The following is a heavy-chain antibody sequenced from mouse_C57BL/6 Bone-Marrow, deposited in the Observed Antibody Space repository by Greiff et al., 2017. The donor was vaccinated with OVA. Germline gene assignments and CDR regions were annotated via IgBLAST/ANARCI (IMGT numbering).Heavy chain of an antibody. V-gene: IGHV1-15*01. CDR1: GYTFTDYE. D-gene: IGHD1-1*01. CDR3: TRDYYYGSSSYWYFDV. CDR2: IAPETGGT. J-gene: IGHJ1*03. Sequence: LQESGAELVRPGASVTLSCKASGYTFTDYEMHWVKQTPVHGLEWIGAIAPETGGTAYNQKFKGKAILTANKSSSTAYMELRSLTSEDSAVYYCTRDYYYGSSSYWYFDVWGTGTTVTVSS.